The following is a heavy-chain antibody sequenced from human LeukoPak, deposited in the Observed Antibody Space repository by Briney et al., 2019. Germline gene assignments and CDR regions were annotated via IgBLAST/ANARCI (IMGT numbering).Heavy chain of an antibody. CDR1: GYSFTSYW. V-gene: IGHV5-51*01. Sequence: GESLKISCKGSGYSFTSYWIGWVRQMPGKGLEWMGIIYPGDSDTRYSPSFQGQVTISADKSISTAYLQWSSLKASDTAMYYCARLYDYDSSGFDAFDIWGQGTMATVSS. D-gene: IGHD3-22*01. CDR3: ARLYDYDSSGFDAFDI. J-gene: IGHJ3*02. CDR2: IYPGDSDT.